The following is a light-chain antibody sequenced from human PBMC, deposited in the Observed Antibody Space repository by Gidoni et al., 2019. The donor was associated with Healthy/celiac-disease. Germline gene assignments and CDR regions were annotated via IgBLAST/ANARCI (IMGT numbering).Light chain of an antibody. J-gene: IGKJ4*01. V-gene: IGKV1-12*01. CDR2: AAS. Sequence: DLQMTQSPSSVSASVGDTVTITCRASQGISIWLAWYQQRPGKAPNLLIYAASSLQSGVPSRFSGSGSGTDFTLTISSLQPEDFASYYCQQANSFPLTFGGGTKVEIK. CDR1: QGISIW. CDR3: QQANSFPLT.